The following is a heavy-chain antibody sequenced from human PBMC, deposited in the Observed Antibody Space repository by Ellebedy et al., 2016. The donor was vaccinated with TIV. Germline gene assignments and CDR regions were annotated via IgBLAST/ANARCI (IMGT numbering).Heavy chain of an antibody. CDR1: RVTFRSYW. J-gene: IGHJ4*02. CDR3: AGDLDV. D-gene: IGHD3-3*01. Sequence: PGGSLRLSCAASRVTFRSYWMHWVRQAPGEGLVWVARINNDGSSTNYADSVKGRFTLSRDNAESILYLQMNSLRVEDTAMYYCAGDLDVWGQGILVTVSS. V-gene: IGHV3-74*01. CDR2: INNDGSST.